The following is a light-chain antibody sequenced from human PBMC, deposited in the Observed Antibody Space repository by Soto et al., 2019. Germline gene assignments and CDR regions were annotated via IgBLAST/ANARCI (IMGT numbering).Light chain of an antibody. CDR3: QQYYGSLPT. J-gene: IGKJ1*01. Sequence: DIVMTQSPDSLAGSLGERATINCKSSQAILYSPNNKNSLAWFQQKPGQPPKVLINWGSTRESGVPDRFSGSESGTDFTLTISSLQTEDVAVYYCQQYYGSLPTFGQGTKVEIK. CDR1: QAILYSPNNKNS. CDR2: WGS. V-gene: IGKV4-1*01.